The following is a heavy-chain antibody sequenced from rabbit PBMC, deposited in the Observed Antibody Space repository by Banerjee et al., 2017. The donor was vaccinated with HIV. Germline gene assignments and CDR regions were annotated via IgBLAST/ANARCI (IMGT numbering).Heavy chain of an antibody. CDR1: GFSFSSGYC. J-gene: IGHJ4*01. D-gene: IGHD2-1*01. CDR2: IDAGASGNT. CDR3: ARDGYGDYGAIFNL. Sequence: QSLEESGGGLVQPEGSLTLTCTASGFSFSSGYCMCWVRQAPGKGLEWIACIDAGASGNTYYATWAKGRFTISKTSSTTVTLQMTSLTAADTATYFCARDGYGDYGAIFNLWGQGTLVTVS. V-gene: IGHV1S40*01.